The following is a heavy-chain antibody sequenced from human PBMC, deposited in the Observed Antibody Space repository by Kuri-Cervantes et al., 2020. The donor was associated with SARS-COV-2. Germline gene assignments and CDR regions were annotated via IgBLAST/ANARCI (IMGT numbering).Heavy chain of an antibody. CDR1: GFTFSSYV. V-gene: IGHV3-30*18. CDR3: AKSSGTADGEFDP. CDR2: ISYDGSNK. J-gene: IGHJ5*02. D-gene: IGHD6-19*01. Sequence: GESLKISCAASGFTFSSYVMHWVRQAPGKGLEWVAVISYDGSNKYYADPVKGRFTISRDNSKNTLYLQMNSLRAEDTAVYYCAKSSGTADGEFDPWGQGTLVTVSS.